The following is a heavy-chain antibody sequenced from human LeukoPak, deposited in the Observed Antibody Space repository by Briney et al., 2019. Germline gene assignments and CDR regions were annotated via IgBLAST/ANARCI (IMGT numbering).Heavy chain of an antibody. CDR1: GYTFTGYY. V-gene: IGHV1-2*06. Sequence: ASVKVPCKASGYTFTGYYMHWVRQAPGQGLEWMGRINPNSGGTNYAQKFQGRVTMTRDMSISTAYMELSRLRSDDTAVYYCARETDGSSWYGYWGQGTLVTVSS. J-gene: IGHJ4*02. CDR3: ARETDGSSWYGY. CDR2: INPNSGGT. D-gene: IGHD6-13*01.